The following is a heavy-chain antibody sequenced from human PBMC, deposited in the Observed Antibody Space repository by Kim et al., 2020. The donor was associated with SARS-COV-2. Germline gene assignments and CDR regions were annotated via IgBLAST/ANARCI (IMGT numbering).Heavy chain of an antibody. CDR3: AKAGIAVAGTSGGVDY. CDR2: ISYDGSNK. CDR1: GFTFSSYG. Sequence: GGSLRLSCAASGFTFSSYGMHWVRQAPGKGLEWVAVISYDGSNKYYADSVKGRFTISRDNSKNTLYLQMNSLRAEDTAVYYCAKAGIAVAGTSGGVDYWGQGTLVTVSS. V-gene: IGHV3-30*18. D-gene: IGHD6-19*01. J-gene: IGHJ4*02.